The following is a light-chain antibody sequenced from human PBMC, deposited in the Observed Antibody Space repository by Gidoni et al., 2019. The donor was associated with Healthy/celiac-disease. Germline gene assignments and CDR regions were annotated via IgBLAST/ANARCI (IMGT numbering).Light chain of an antibody. CDR1: QSLVYSDGNNY. J-gene: IGKJ2*01. Sequence: EGVMIQSVLTLPVTLGQPASISCRSSQSLVYSDGNNYVNWLQQRPGQSPRRLIYEASNRDARVPDRCGGGGAGADITLKISRVEAEDVGVYCCMQGRHWPKYTFGQGTKLEIK. CDR2: EAS. V-gene: IGKV2-30*01. CDR3: MQGRHWPKYT.